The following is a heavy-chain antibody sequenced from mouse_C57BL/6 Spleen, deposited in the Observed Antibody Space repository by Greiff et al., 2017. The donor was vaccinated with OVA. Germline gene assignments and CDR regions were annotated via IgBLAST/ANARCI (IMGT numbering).Heavy chain of an antibody. CDR1: GYAFSSYW. J-gene: IGHJ2*01. D-gene: IGHD2-14*01. V-gene: IGHV1-80*01. CDR2: IYPGDGDT. CDR3: AREVSYYFDY. Sequence: QVQLKESGAELVKPGASVKISCKASGYAFSSYWMNWVKQRPGKGLEWIGQIYPGDGDTNYNGKFKGKATLTADKSSSTAYMQLSSLTSEDSAVYFCAREVSYYFDYWGQGTTLTVSS.